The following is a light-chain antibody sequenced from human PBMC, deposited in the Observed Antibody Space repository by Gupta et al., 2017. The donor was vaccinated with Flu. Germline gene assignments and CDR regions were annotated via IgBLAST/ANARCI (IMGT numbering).Light chain of an antibody. CDR2: EVI. CDR1: SSDIGGYDY. Sequence: QSALTQPPSVSGSPGQSITISCNGTSSDIGGYDYVSWYQQHPGKAPKLIIYEVIHRPSGISYRFSGSKSGNTASLTISGLQPEDDADYYCISYTDTSTYVFGTGTKVTVL. V-gene: IGLV2-14*01. J-gene: IGLJ1*01. CDR3: ISYTDTSTYV.